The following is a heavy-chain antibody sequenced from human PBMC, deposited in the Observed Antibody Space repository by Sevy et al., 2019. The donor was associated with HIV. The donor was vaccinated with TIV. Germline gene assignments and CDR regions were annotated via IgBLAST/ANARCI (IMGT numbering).Heavy chain of an antibody. J-gene: IGHJ4*02. CDR2: IRTKGYGGTT. V-gene: IGHV3-49*03. Sequence: GGSLRLSCTASGFTFGDYAMTWFRQAPGKGLEWVGFIRTKGYGGTTEYAASVKGRFTISRDDSKNIAYLQMNSLKTEDTAVYYCARDHYSRAWYGGDFDYWGQGTLVTVSS. D-gene: IGHD6-19*01. CDR3: ARDHYSRAWYGGDFDY. CDR1: GFTFGDYA.